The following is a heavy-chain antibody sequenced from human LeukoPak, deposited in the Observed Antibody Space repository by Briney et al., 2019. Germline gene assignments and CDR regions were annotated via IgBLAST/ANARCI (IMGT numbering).Heavy chain of an antibody. V-gene: IGHV6-1*01. CDR1: GDTVSSNIAA. CDR3: ARVGRGWYFDY. J-gene: IGHJ4*02. D-gene: IGHD6-19*01. CDR2: TYYRSKWYN. Sequence: SQTLPLTCALSGDTVSSNIAAWHWIRQSPSRGLEWLGRTYYRSKWYNDYAVSVKGRITISPDTSKNQFSLHLNSVTPEDTAVYYCARVGRGWYFDYWGQGILVTVSS.